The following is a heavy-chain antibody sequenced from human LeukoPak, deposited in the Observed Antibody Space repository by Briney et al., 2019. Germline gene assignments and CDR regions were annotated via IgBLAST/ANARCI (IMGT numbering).Heavy chain of an antibody. CDR3: AKGSRSSWYHSQYFDY. V-gene: IGHV3-23*01. Sequence: GGSLRLSCAASGFTFSDYYMSWVRQAPGKGLEWVSAISGSGSGGSTHYADSVKGRFTISRDNSKNTLYVQMNSLRAGDTALYYCAKGSRSSWYHSQYFDYWGQGTLVTVSS. CDR2: ISGSGSGGST. CDR1: GFTFSDYY. J-gene: IGHJ4*02. D-gene: IGHD6-13*01.